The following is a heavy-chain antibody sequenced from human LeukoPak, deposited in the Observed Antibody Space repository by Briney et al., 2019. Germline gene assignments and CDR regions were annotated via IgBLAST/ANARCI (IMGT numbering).Heavy chain of an antibody. CDR1: GGSISSYY. J-gene: IGHJ4*02. D-gene: IGHD3-10*01. Sequence: TSETLSPTCTVSGGSISSYYWSWIRQPAGKGLEWIGRIYTSGSTNYNPSLKSRVTISVDTSKNQFSLKLSSVTAADTAVYYCARVGVYYGSGSYYDYWGQGTLVTVSS. V-gene: IGHV4-4*07. CDR3: ARVGVYYGSGSYYDY. CDR2: IYTSGST.